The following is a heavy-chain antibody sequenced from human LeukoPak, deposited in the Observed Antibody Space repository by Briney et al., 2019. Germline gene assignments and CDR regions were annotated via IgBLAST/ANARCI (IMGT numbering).Heavy chain of an antibody. CDR3: ATGYKYYFDY. J-gene: IGHJ4*02. D-gene: IGHD3-9*01. Sequence: GGSLRLSCAASGFTFSSYGVHWVRQAPGKGLEWVAVISYDGSNKYYADSVKGRFTISRDNSKNTLYLQMNSLRAEDTAVYYCATGYKYYFDYWGQGTLVTVSS. CDR2: ISYDGSNK. V-gene: IGHV3-30*03. CDR1: GFTFSSYG.